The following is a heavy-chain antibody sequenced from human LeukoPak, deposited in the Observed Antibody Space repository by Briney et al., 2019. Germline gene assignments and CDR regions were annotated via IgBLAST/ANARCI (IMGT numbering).Heavy chain of an antibody. J-gene: IGHJ3*02. D-gene: IGHD4-23*01. CDR3: ASGLTTVALGYDAFDI. Sequence: GGSLRLSCAASGFTFSIYGMNWVRQAPGKGLEWASGISGSGGNTYYAECVKGRFTISRDNPKNTLYLQMNSLRVEDTALYYCASGLTTVALGYDAFDIWGQGTMVTFSS. V-gene: IGHV3-23*01. CDR1: GFTFSIYG. CDR2: ISGSGGNT.